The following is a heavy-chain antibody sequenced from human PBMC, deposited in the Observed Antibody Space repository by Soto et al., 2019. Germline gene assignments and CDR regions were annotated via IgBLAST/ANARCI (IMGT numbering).Heavy chain of an antibody. CDR2: IYSSGST. J-gene: IGHJ5*02. CDR3: ARTPIGYCSGGTCSNWFDP. V-gene: IGHV4-59*08. CDR1: GGSISGHY. D-gene: IGHD2-8*02. Sequence: PSETLSLTCTVSGGSISGHYWSWIRQPPGKGLEWVGYIYSSGSTYVRPSLKSRVSMSVDPSKNQVSLRLTSVTATDTAVYYCARTPIGYCSGGTCSNWFDPWGQGTLVTVYS.